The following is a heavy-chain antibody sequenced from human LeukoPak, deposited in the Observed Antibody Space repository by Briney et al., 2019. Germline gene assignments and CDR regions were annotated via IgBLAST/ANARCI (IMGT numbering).Heavy chain of an antibody. Sequence: SVEVSCKASGGTFSSYAISWVRQAPGQGLEWMGGIIPIFGTANYAQKFQGRVTITADESTSTAYMELSSLRSEDTAVYYCASTREAKDYYYYGMDVWGQGTTVTVSS. CDR1: GGTFSSYA. CDR3: ASTREAKDYYYYGMDV. V-gene: IGHV1-69*13. J-gene: IGHJ6*02. CDR2: IIPIFGTA.